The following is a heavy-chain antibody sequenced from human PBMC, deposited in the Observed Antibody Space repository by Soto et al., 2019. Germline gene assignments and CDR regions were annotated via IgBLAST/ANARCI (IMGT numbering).Heavy chain of an antibody. Sequence: DVQLVQSGGGLVQPGGSLRLSCGASGFTFSHYWMSWVRQAPGKGLEWVAFVDQDGGETHYADSVKGRFTVSRDNAKNSVYLEMNSLSAEDTAVYYCARESEDLTSNFDYWGQGTLVTVSS. CDR2: VDQDGGET. V-gene: IGHV3-7*01. CDR3: ARESEDLTSNFDY. CDR1: GFTFSHYW. J-gene: IGHJ4*02.